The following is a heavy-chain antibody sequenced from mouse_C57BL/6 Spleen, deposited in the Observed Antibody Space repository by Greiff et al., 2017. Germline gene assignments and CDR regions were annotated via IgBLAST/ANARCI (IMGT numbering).Heavy chain of an antibody. J-gene: IGHJ4*01. Sequence: VQLQQSGPELVKPGASVKISCKASGYSFTDYNMNWVKQSTGKSLEWIGVINPNYGTTSYNQKIKGKATLTVDPSSSKAYMQLNSMTAEDSAVYYCARGAGYDGAMDDWGQGTSVTVSS. CDR3: ARGAGYDGAMDD. CDR1: GYSFTDYN. V-gene: IGHV1-39*01. D-gene: IGHD2-2*01. CDR2: INPNYGTT.